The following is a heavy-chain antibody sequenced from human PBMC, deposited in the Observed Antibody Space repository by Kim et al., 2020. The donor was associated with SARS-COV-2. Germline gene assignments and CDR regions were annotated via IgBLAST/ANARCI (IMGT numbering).Heavy chain of an antibody. CDR2: ISAYNGNT. D-gene: IGHD6-19*01. V-gene: IGHV1-18*01. CDR3: ARDPGPYSSGWYLAGMDV. Sequence: ASVKVSCKASGYTFTSYGISWVRQAPGQGLEWMGWISAYNGNTNYAQKLQGRVTMTTDTSTSTAYMELRSLRSDDTAVYYCARDPGPYSSGWYLAGMDVWGQGTTVTVSS. J-gene: IGHJ6*02. CDR1: GYTFTSYG.